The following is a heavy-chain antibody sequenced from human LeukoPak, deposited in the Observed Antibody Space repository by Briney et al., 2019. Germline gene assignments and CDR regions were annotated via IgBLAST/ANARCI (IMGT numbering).Heavy chain of an antibody. Sequence: SVKVSCKASGGTFSSYAISWVRQAPGQGLEWMGGIIPIFGTANYAQKFQGRVTITADESTSTAYMGLSSLRSEDTAVYYCASEIAAAGSLYFDYWGQGTLVTVSS. J-gene: IGHJ4*02. V-gene: IGHV1-69*13. CDR1: GGTFSSYA. D-gene: IGHD6-13*01. CDR3: ASEIAAAGSLYFDY. CDR2: IIPIFGTA.